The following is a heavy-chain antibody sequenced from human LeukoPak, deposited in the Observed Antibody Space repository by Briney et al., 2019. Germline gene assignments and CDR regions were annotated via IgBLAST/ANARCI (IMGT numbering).Heavy chain of an antibody. D-gene: IGHD6-13*01. CDR1: GGSISSYY. J-gene: IGHJ3*02. CDR2: IYYSGST. CDR3: ARQKLIAAAGTGAFDI. Sequence: PSETLSLTCTVSGGSISSYYWSWIRQPPGKGLEWIGYIYYSGSTNYNPSLKSRVTISVDTSKNQFSLKLSSVTAADTAVYYCARQKLIAAAGTGAFDIWGQGTMVTVSS. V-gene: IGHV4-59*08.